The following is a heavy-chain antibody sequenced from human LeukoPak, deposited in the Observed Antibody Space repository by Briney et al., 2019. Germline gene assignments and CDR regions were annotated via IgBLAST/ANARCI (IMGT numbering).Heavy chain of an antibody. V-gene: IGHV3-23*01. CDR2: ISGSGGST. CDR1: GFTFSSYA. D-gene: IGHD5-24*01. CDR3: PKDQEMATISPFDY. Sequence: GGSLRLSCAASGFTFSSYAMSWVRQAPGKGLEWVSAISGSGGSTYYADSVKGRFTISRDNSKNTLYLQMNSLRAEDTAVYYWPKDQEMATISPFDYWAQGPLVTVSS. J-gene: IGHJ4*02.